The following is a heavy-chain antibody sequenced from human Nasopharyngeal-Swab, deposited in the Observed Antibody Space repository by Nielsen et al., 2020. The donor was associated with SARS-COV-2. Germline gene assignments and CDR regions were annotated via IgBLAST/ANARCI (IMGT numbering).Heavy chain of an antibody. CDR1: GFTFSAYG. CDR2: ISRSGGSV. CDR3: AKGTGITYRAIDY. D-gene: IGHD1-14*01. J-gene: IGHJ4*02. V-gene: IGHV3-23*01. Sequence: GESLKISCAASGFTFSAYGMTWVRQAAGKGLEWVSGISRSGGSVDYAGSVKGRFTVSRDNSKNTLYLQMNSLRAEDTAVYYCAKGTGITYRAIDYWGQGTLVTASS.